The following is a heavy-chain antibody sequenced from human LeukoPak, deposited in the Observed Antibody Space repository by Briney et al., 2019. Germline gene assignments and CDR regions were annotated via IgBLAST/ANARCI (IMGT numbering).Heavy chain of an antibody. D-gene: IGHD4-23*01. J-gene: IGHJ4*02. CDR3: ARGGYGGVFDY. CDR2: IGWDGGTT. CDR1: GFDFDDYM. Sequence: SGGSLRLSCAASGFDFDDYMMHWVRQVPGKGLEWVSLIGWDGGTTNYADSVKGRFTISRDNSKNSLYFLMNDLTAEDTAFYYCARGGYGGVFDYWGQGTLVTVSS. V-gene: IGHV3-43D*04.